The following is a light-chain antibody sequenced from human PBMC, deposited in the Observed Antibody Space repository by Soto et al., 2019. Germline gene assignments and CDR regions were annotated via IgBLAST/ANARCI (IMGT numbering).Light chain of an antibody. CDR3: QTWGTGIRV. Sequence: QLVLTQSPSASASLGASVKLTCTLSSGHSSYTIAWHQQQPEKGPHYLMKVSSDGSHSKGDGIPDRFSGSSSGAERYLTISSLQSEDEADYYCQTWGTGIRVFGGGTKLTVL. J-gene: IGLJ3*02. CDR1: SGHSSYT. V-gene: IGLV4-69*02. CDR2: VSSDGSH.